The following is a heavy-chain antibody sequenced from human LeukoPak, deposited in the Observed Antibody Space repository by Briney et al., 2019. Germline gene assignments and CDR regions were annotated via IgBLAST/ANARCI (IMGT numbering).Heavy chain of an antibody. CDR2: INPNSGGT. CDR3: ARKERGDTYYYDSSGHADH. CDR1: GYTFTGYY. J-gene: IGHJ4*02. V-gene: IGHV1-2*02. Sequence: ASVKVSCKASGYTFTGYYMHWVRQAPGQGLEWMGWINPNSGGTNYAQKFQGRVTMTRDTSISTAYMELSRLRSDDTVVYYCARKERGDTYYYDSSGHADHWGQGTLVTVSS. D-gene: IGHD3-22*01.